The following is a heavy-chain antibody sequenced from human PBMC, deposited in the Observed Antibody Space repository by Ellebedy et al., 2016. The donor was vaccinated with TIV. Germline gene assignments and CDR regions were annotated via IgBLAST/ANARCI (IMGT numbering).Heavy chain of an antibody. CDR3: ARGGYDDGGYYEFDS. D-gene: IGHD3-22*01. CDR2: IWHDGSDK. J-gene: IGHJ4*02. V-gene: IGHV3-33*01. Sequence: PGGSLRLSCAASGFTFSTFGMYWVRQAPGKGLEWVAVIWHDGSDKYYADSVKGRFTISRDNSKNTLYLQMSSLRAEDTAFYYCARGGYDDGGYYEFDSWGQGTLVTVSS. CDR1: GFTFSTFG.